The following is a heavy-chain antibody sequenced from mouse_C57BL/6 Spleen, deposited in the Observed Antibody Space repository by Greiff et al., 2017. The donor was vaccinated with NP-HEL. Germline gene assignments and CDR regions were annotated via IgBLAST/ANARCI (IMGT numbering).Heavy chain of an antibody. CDR1: GFTFSSYA. CDR3: AREGSNYGGFYFDY. D-gene: IGHD2-5*01. Sequence: EVMLVESGGGLVKPGGSLKLSCAASGFTFSSYAMSWVRQTPEKRLEWVATISDGGSYTYYPDNVKGRFTISRDNAKNNLYLQMSHLKSEDTAMYYCAREGSNYGGFYFDYWGQGTTLTVSS. V-gene: IGHV5-4*01. CDR2: ISDGGSYT. J-gene: IGHJ2*01.